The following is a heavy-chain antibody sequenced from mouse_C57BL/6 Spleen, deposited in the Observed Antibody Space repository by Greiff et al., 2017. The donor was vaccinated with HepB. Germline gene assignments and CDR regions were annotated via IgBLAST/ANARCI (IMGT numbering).Heavy chain of an antibody. CDR2: IDPENGDT. CDR3: TTDWDVRFAY. CDR1: GFNIKDDY. Sequence: EVQLQESGAELVRPGASVKLSCTASGFNIKDDYMHWVKQRPEQGLEWIGWIDPENGDTEYASKFQGKATITADTSSNTAYLQLSSLTSEDTAVYYCTTDWDVRFAYWGQGTLVTVSA. D-gene: IGHD4-1*01. V-gene: IGHV14-4*01. J-gene: IGHJ3*01.